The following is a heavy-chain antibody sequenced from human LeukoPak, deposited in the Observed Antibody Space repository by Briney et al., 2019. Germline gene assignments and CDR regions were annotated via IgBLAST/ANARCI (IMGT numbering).Heavy chain of an antibody. D-gene: IGHD2-2*01. CDR1: GGTFSSYA. CDR3: ARGPSRPWFDP. V-gene: IGHV1-8*01. J-gene: IGHJ5*02. CDR2: MNPNSGNT. Sequence: GASVKVSCKASGGTFSSYAINWVRQAPGQGLEWMGWMNPNSGNTGYAQKFQGRVTMTTNTSISSAYMELSSLRSEDTAVYYCARGPSRPWFDPWGQGTLVTVSS.